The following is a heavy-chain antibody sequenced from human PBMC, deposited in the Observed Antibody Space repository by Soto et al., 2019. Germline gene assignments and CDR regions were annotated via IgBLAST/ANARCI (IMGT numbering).Heavy chain of an antibody. J-gene: IGHJ3*02. Sequence: RLSCAASGFTFNSYGMHWVRQAPGKGLEWVAVIWYDGSNKYYADSVKGRFTISRDNSKNTLYLQMNSLRAEDTAVYYCARDSSAVAGARDAFDIWGQGTMVTVSS. CDR2: IWYDGSNK. CDR1: GFTFNSYG. V-gene: IGHV3-33*01. CDR3: ARDSSAVAGARDAFDI. D-gene: IGHD6-19*01.